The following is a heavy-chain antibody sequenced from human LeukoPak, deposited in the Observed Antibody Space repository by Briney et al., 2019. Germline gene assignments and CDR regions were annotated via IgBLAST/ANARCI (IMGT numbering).Heavy chain of an antibody. CDR2: IRGGGGGT. CDR3: AKAGIGVVGYFDY. D-gene: IGHD6-19*01. V-gene: IGHV3-23*01. J-gene: IGHJ4*02. CDR1: GFTFYSYA. Sequence: GGSLRLSCAPSGFTFYSYAVSWARRAPGKGGECVSAIRGGGGGTYYADSVKGRFTISRDNSKNTLYLQMNSLRDEDTALYYCAKAGIGVVGYFDYWGQGTLVTVSS.